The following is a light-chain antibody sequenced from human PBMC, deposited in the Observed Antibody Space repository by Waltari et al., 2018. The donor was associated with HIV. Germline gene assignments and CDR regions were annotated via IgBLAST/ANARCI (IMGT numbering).Light chain of an antibody. CDR3: QQYGTSLIT. CDR1: QSVSSSY. J-gene: IGKJ5*01. Sequence: DIVLTQSPGTLSLSPGERATLSCRASQSVSSSYLAWYQQKPGQAPRLLIYGASSRATGIPDRFSASGSGTDFTLTISRLEPEDFAVYYCQQYGTSLITFGQGTRLESK. CDR2: GAS. V-gene: IGKV3-20*01.